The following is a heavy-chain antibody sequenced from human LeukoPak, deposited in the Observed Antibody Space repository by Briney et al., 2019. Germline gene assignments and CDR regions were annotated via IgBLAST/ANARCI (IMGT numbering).Heavy chain of an antibody. J-gene: IGHJ4*02. CDR1: GGSISSSSYY. CDR2: ISYSGST. D-gene: IGHD5-18*01. Sequence: SETLSLTCTVSGGSISSSSYYWGWIRQPPGKGLEWIGSISYSGSTYYNPSLKSRVTISVETSKNQFSVRLSSVTAADTAVYYCARLGRDTAMANDYWGQGTLVTVSS. CDR3: ARLGRDTAMANDY. V-gene: IGHV4-39*07.